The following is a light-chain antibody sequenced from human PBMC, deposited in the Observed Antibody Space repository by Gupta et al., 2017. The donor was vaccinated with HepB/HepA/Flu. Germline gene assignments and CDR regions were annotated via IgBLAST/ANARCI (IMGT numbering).Light chain of an antibody. Sequence: DIEMTQSPASLSVSVGDRATLSCRASQSISSYLAWYHQKRGKAPKLLIYAASCMETGVPARFSGSGSGTEFTLTINRLQPEDFAGYYCQQSHSTPLTFGQGTKLEIK. CDR2: AAS. J-gene: IGKJ2*01. CDR1: QSISSY. V-gene: IGKV1-39*01. CDR3: QQSHSTPLT.